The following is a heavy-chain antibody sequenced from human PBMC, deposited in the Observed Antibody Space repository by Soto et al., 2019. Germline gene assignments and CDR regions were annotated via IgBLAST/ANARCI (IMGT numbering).Heavy chain of an antibody. CDR2: INPSGGST. CDR3: AREALREPSRYCYYGMDV. Sequence: GASVKVSCKASGYTFTSYYMHWVRQAPGQGLEWMGIINPSGGSTSYAQKFQGRVTMTRDTSTSTVYMELSSLRSEDTAVYYCAREALREPSRYCYYGMDVWGQGTTVTVSS. V-gene: IGHV1-46*01. D-gene: IGHD3-10*01. CDR1: GYTFTSYY. J-gene: IGHJ6*02.